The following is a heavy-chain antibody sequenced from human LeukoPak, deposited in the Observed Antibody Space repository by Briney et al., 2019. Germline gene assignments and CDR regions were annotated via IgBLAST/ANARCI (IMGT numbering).Heavy chain of an antibody. CDR1: GYTFTGYY. D-gene: IGHD2-15*01. CDR3: ARGRYCSGGSCYLPFDY. CDR2: IIPIFGTA. V-gene: IGHV1-69*13. J-gene: IGHJ4*02. Sequence: GASVKVSCKASGYTFTGYYMHWVRQAPGQGLEWMGGIIPIFGTANYAQKFQGRVTITADESTSTAYMELSSLRSEDTAVYYCARGRYCSGGSCYLPFDYWGQGTLVTVSS.